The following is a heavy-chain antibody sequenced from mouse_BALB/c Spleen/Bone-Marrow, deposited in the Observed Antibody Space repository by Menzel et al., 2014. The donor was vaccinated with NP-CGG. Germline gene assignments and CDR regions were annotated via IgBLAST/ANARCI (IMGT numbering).Heavy chain of an antibody. Sequence: VQLQQSGPGLVKPSQSLSLTCSVTGYSIPSVYYWNWIRQFPGNKLGWMGYISYDGSNNYNPSLKNRISITRDSSKNQFFLKLNSVTTEDTATYYCARLDGFAYWGQGTLVTVSA. CDR3: ARLDGFAY. V-gene: IGHV3-6*02. CDR1: GYSIPSVYY. CDR2: ISYDGSN. J-gene: IGHJ3*01.